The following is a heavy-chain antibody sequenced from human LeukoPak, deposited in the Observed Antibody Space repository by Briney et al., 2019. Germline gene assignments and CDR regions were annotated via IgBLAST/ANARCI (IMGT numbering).Heavy chain of an antibody. CDR2: ISGNGRTT. Sequence: GGSLRLSCTASGFTFSTYAMTWVRQAPGKGPEWASSISGNGRTTYYSDSVRGRFTISRDNSRNTLYLQMNSLRAEDTAVYYCAKLIAVAATDDYWGQGTLVTVSS. J-gene: IGHJ4*02. D-gene: IGHD6-19*01. CDR1: GFTFSTYA. CDR3: AKLIAVAATDDY. V-gene: IGHV3-23*01.